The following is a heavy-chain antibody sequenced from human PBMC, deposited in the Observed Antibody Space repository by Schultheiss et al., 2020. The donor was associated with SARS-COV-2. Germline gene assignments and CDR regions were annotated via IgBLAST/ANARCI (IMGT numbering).Heavy chain of an antibody. D-gene: IGHD6-13*01. J-gene: IGHJ4*02. Sequence: SETLSLTCAVSGGSISSSNWWSWVRQPPGKGLEWIGYIYYSGSTNYNPSLKSRVTISVDTSKNQFSLKLSSVTAADTAVYYCARDLVGIAATATGQDYWGQGTLVTVSS. CDR1: GGSISSSNW. V-gene: IGHV4-4*02. CDR2: IYYSGST. CDR3: ARDLVGIAATATGQDY.